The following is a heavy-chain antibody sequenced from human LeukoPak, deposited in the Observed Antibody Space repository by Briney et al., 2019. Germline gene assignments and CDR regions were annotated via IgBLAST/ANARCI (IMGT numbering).Heavy chain of an antibody. V-gene: IGHV4-34*01. J-gene: IGHJ4*02. CDR3: ARTYYDFWSGYYPQPIFDY. Sequence: SETLSLTCAVYGGSFSNNFWNWIRQTPGKGLEWIGSIYHSGITYYNPSLKSRVTISVDTSKNQFSLKLSSVTAADTAVYYCARTYYDFWSGYYPQPIFDYWGQGTLVTVSS. CDR1: GGSFSNNF. CDR2: IYHSGIT. D-gene: IGHD3-3*01.